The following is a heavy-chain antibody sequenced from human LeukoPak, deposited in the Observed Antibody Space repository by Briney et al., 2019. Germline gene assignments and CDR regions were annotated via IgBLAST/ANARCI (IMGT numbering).Heavy chain of an antibody. V-gene: IGHV4-39*01. CDR1: GGSISSSSYY. Sequence: PSETLSLTCTVSGGSISSSSYYWGWIRQPPGKGLEWIGSIYYSGSTYYNPSLKSRVTISVDTSKNQFSLKLSSVTAADTAVYYCASSEAAGRAGLIDYWGQGTLVTVSS. D-gene: IGHD3-16*01. CDR2: IYYSGST. J-gene: IGHJ4*02. CDR3: ASSEAAGRAGLIDY.